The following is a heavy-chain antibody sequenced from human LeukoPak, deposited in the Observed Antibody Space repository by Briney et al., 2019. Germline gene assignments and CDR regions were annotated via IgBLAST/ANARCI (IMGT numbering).Heavy chain of an antibody. J-gene: IGHJ5*02. Sequence: SVNVSCKASGCTFSSYAISWVRQAPGQGLEWMGRIIPIFGTANYAQKFQGRVTITADKSTSTAYMELSSLRSEDTAVYYCARAYCSGGSCYPGFDPWGQGTLVTVSS. D-gene: IGHD2-15*01. CDR3: ARAYCSGGSCYPGFDP. V-gene: IGHV1-69*06. CDR1: GCTFSSYA. CDR2: IIPIFGTA.